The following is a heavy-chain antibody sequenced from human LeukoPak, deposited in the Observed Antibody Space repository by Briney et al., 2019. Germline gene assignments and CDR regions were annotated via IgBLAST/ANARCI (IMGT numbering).Heavy chain of an antibody. CDR1: RFTFSSYS. Sequence: PGRSLRLSCAASRFTFSSYSMNWVRQAPGKGLEWVSSISSSSSYIYYADSVKGRFTISRDNAKNSLYLQMNSLRAEDTAVYYCARDSGTTGEVKFDPWGQGTLVTVSS. CDR2: ISSSSSYI. J-gene: IGHJ5*02. D-gene: IGHD1-7*01. CDR3: ARDSGTTGEVKFDP. V-gene: IGHV3-21*01.